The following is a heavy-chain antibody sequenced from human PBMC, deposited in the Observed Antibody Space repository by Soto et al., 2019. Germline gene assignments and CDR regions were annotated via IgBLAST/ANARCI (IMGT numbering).Heavy chain of an antibody. J-gene: IGHJ6*02. CDR3: ARDGQFAPTGHQLMDV. D-gene: IGHD1-1*01. V-gene: IGHV1-18*04. CDR1: GYVFSDNG. CDR2: ISTYTGKT. Sequence: ASVKVSCKASGYVFSDNGVSWVRQVPGQGLEWMGWISTYTGKTKYAQKFQDRVTLTTDTSTSTAYMDLRSLRPDDTAVYYCARDGQFAPTGHQLMDVWGQGTTVTVSS.